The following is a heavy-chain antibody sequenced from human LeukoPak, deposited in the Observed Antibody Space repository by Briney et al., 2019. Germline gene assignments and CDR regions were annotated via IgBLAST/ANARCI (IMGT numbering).Heavy chain of an antibody. CDR1: GSTLTESS. V-gene: IGHV1-24*01. Sequence: GASVKVSCKVSGSTLTESSMHWVRQAPGKGLEWMGGFDPENGEVIYAQKFQGRVTMTEDTSSDTAYMELSSLRSEDTAVYYCASGDNYWGQGTLVTVSS. D-gene: IGHD3-10*01. J-gene: IGHJ4*02. CDR3: ASGDNY. CDR2: FDPENGEV.